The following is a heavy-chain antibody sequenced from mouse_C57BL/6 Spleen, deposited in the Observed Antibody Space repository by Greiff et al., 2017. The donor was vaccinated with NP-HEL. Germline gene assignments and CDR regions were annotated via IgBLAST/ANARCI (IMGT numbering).Heavy chain of an antibody. CDR2: IRNKANNHAT. CDR3: TRRLYYYAMDY. CDR1: GFTFSDAW. V-gene: IGHV6-6*01. D-gene: IGHD2-2*01. J-gene: IGHJ4*01. Sequence: EVQRVESGGGLVQPGGSMKLSCAASGFTFSDAWMDWVRQSPEKGLEWVAEIRNKANNHATYYAESVKGRFTISRDDSKSSVYLQMNSLRAEDTGIYYCTRRLYYYAMDYWGQGTSVTVSS.